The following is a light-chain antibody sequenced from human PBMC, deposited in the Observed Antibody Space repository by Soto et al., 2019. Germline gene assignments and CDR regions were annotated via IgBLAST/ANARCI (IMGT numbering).Light chain of an antibody. CDR1: QSVDSY. CDR3: QQYATSPTT. V-gene: IGKV3-20*01. J-gene: IGKJ5*01. Sequence: EIVLTQSPDTLSLSPGERATVSCRASQSVDSYLAWYQQKPGQAPRLLIYGTSSRAIGIPGRFSGSGSGTDNTLTISRMEPEDFAVYYCQQYATSPTTFGQGARLDNK. CDR2: GTS.